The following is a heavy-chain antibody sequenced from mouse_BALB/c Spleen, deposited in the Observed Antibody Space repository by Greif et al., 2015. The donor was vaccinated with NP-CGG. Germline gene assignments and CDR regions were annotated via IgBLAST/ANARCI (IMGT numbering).Heavy chain of an antibody. CDR2: ISTYYGDA. CDR3: ARAGITTGAMDY. Sequence: QVQLQQSGAELVRPGVSVKISCKGSGYTFTDYAMHWVKQSHAKSLEWIGVISTYYGDASYNQKFKGKATMTVDKSSGTAYMERARLTSEDSAIYYCARAGITTGAMDYWGQGTSVTVSS. J-gene: IGHJ4*01. V-gene: IGHV1S137*01. CDR1: GYTFTDYA. D-gene: IGHD2-4*01.